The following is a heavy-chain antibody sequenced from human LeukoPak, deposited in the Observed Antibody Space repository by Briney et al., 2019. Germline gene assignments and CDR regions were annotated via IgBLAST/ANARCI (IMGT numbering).Heavy chain of an antibody. Sequence: GGSLRLSCAASGFPFSSYAIHWVRQAPGKRLEWVAVISYDGDDKYYADSVKGRFALSRDNSKSTLYLQMNSLTAEDTAVYYCARPYSGFFAAFDIWGQGTMVTVSS. CDR2: ISYDGDDK. CDR1: GFPFSSYA. J-gene: IGHJ3*02. CDR3: ARPYSGFFAAFDI. V-gene: IGHV3-30*09. D-gene: IGHD3-3*01.